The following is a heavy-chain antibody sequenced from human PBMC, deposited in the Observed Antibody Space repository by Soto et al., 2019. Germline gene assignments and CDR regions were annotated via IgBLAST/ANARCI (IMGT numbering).Heavy chain of an antibody. D-gene: IGHD2-8*01. CDR1: GFSLNTGGVG. V-gene: IGHV2-5*02. J-gene: IGHJ4*02. CDR2: ISWDDDR. CDR3: VREMYFSPYFDS. Sequence: QITLKESGPTLVRPTQTLTLTCTFSGFSLNTGGVGVGWVRQPPGKALEWLALISWDDDRRYSPSLKTRLTITRDTSKNQVVLTTTKLDPADTATYYCVREMYFSPYFDSWGKGALVTVSS.